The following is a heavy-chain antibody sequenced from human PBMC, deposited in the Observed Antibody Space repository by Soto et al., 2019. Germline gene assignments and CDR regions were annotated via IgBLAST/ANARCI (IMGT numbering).Heavy chain of an antibody. CDR2: ISSNGGSR. CDR1: GLSFICYA. CDR3: VKYSGSNPYYCYGMDV. V-gene: IGHV3-64D*06. J-gene: IGHJ6*02. D-gene: IGHD3-10*01. Sequence: PGGSLTLSYSASGLSFICYAMHWVGPSPGKGLEYVSAISSNGGSRYYADSVKGRFTISRDNSKNTLYLQMSSLRAEDTAVYYCVKYSGSNPYYCYGMDVWGQGTTVTVSS.